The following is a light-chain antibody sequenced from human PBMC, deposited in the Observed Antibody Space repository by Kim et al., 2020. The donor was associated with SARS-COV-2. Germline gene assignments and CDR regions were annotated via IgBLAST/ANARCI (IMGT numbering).Light chain of an antibody. CDR1: QSIGSW. Sequence: DIQMTQSPSTLSASVGDRVTITCRASQSIGSWLAWYQQKPGKAPNLLIYKASSLESGVPSRFSGSGSGTEFTLTISSLQPDDFATYYCQKYNTYPYTFGQGTKLEI. CDR2: KAS. CDR3: QKYNTYPYT. J-gene: IGKJ2*01. V-gene: IGKV1-5*03.